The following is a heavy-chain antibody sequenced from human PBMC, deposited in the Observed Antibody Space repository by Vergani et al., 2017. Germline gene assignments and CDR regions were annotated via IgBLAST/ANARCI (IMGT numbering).Heavy chain of an antibody. CDR2: INPSGGST. D-gene: IGHD3-22*01. Sequence: QVQLVQSGAEVKKPGASVKVSCKASGYTFTSYYMHWVRQAPGQGLEWMGIINPSGGSTSYAQKFQGRVTMTRDTSTSTVYMELSSLRAEDTAVYYCAKDLFDPPYYYDSSGHDAFDIWGQGTMVTVSS. J-gene: IGHJ3*02. CDR3: AKDLFDPPYYYDSSGHDAFDI. CDR1: GYTFTSYY. V-gene: IGHV1-46*01.